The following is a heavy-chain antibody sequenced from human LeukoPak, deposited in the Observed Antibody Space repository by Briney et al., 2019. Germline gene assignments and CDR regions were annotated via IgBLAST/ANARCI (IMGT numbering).Heavy chain of an antibody. J-gene: IGHJ6*03. CDR1: GGSISSYY. D-gene: IGHD2-2*01. CDR2: IYTSGST. CDR3: ASGPDCSSTSCLGYYYYYMDV. Sequence: PSETLSLTCTVSGGSISSYYWSWIRQPPGKGLEWVSHIYTSGSTIHNPSLKSRVTMSVDTSKNQFSLKLSSVTAADTAVYYCASGPDCSSTSCLGYYYYYMDVWGKGTTVTVSS. V-gene: IGHV4-4*07.